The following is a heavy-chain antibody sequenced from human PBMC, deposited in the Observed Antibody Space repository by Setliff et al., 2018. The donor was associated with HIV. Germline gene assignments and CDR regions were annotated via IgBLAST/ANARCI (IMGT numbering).Heavy chain of an antibody. Sequence: GASVKVSCKASGYTFTNYDINWVRQAPGQGLEWMGWMNPNSGNTGYAQKFQGRVTMTRNTSIRTAYMELSSLRSEDTAVYYCAWGTQRPIDSWGQGTLVTVSS. J-gene: IGHJ4*02. CDR2: MNPNSGNT. CDR1: GYTFTNYD. D-gene: IGHD3-16*01. V-gene: IGHV1-8*02. CDR3: AWGTQRPIDS.